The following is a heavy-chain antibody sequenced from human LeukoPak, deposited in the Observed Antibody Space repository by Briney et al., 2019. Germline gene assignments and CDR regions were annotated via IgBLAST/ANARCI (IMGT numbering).Heavy chain of an antibody. D-gene: IGHD1-26*01. CDR2: LYYSGSP. V-gene: IGHV4-39*07. CDR1: GGSISSSSYY. Sequence: PSETLSLTCAVSGGSISSSSYYWGWIRRPPGKGLEWIGSLYYSGSPYYNPSLKSRVTISVDTPKNQFSLKLSSVTAADTAVYYCAAKIVGATYFDYWGQGTLVTVSS. CDR3: AAKIVGATYFDY. J-gene: IGHJ4*02.